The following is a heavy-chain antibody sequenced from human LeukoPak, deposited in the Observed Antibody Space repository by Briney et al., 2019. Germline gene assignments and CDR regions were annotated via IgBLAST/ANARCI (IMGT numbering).Heavy chain of an antibody. V-gene: IGHV4-34*01. CDR2: INHSGST. CDR1: GGSFSGYY. Sequence: PSETLSLTCAVYGGSFSGYYWSWIRQPPGKGLEWIGEINHSGSTNYNPSLKSRVTISVDTSKNQFSVKLSSVTAADTAVYYCARDKLTTNSYGYYYFDYWGQGTLVTVSS. D-gene: IGHD5-18*01. J-gene: IGHJ4*02. CDR3: ARDKLTTNSYGYYYFDY.